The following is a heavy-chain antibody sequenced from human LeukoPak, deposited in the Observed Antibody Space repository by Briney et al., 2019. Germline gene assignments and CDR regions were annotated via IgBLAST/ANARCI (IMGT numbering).Heavy chain of an antibody. D-gene: IGHD2-2*02. CDR1: GGSISSYY. J-gene: IGHJ5*02. V-gene: IGHV4-4*07. CDR3: ARSGRRCASCYSWFDP. CDR2: IYTSGST. Sequence: SETLSLTCTVSGGSISSYYWSWIRQPAGKGPEWIGRIYTSGSTNYNPSLKSRVTMSVDTSKNQFSLKLSSVTAADTAVYYCARSGRRCASCYSWFDPWGQGTLVTVSS.